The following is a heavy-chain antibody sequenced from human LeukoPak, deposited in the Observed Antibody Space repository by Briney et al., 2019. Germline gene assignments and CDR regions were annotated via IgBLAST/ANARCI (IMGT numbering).Heavy chain of an antibody. CDR3: ARFYDYVWGGYPNHFDY. CDR1: GGSFSGYY. CDR2: INHSGST. V-gene: IGHV4-34*01. D-gene: IGHD3-16*01. J-gene: IGHJ4*02. Sequence: SETLSLTCAVYGGSFSGYYWSWIRQPPGKGLEWIGEINHSGSTNYNPSLKSRVTISVDTSKNQFSLKLSSVTAADTAVYYGARFYDYVWGGYPNHFDYWGQGTLVTVSS.